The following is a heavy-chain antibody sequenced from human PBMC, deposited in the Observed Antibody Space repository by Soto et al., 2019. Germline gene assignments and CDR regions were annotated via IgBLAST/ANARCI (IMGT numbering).Heavy chain of an antibody. J-gene: IGHJ6*02. CDR2: TKQDGSEK. Sequence: GGSLRLSCAASGFTFSSYWMSWVRQAPGKGLEWVANTKQDGSEKYYVGSVKGRFTISRDNAKNSLYLQMNSLRAEDTAVYYCASYYRHYYYGMDVWGQGTTVTVSS. CDR3: ASYYRHYYYGMDV. CDR1: GFTFSSYW. V-gene: IGHV3-7*03. D-gene: IGHD1-26*01.